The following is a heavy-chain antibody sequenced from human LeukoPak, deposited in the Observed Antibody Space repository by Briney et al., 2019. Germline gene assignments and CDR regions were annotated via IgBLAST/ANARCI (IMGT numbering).Heavy chain of an antibody. V-gene: IGHV1-2*02. CDR1: GYTFTGYY. D-gene: IGHD4-17*01. Sequence: ASVKVSCKASGYTFTGYYMHWVRQAPGQGLEWMGWINPNSGGTNYAQKFQGRVTMTRDTSISTAYMELSRLRSDDTAVYYCASATDTYGAVQSIDYWGQGTLVTVSS. CDR3: ASATDTYGAVQSIDY. CDR2: INPNSGGT. J-gene: IGHJ4*02.